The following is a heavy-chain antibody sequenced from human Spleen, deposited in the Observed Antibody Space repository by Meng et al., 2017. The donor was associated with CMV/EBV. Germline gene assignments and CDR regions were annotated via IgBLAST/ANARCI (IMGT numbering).Heavy chain of an antibody. V-gene: IGHV1-8*01. CDR3: AQTSSDFWSGYFGNWFDP. J-gene: IGHJ5*02. CDR2: IDPNSGNT. D-gene: IGHD3-3*01. Sequence: YTFTSYDLNWVRQATGQGLEWMGWIDPNSGNTGYAQKFQGRVTMTRNTSISTAYMELSSLTSDDTAVYYCAQTSSDFWSGYFGNWFDPWGQGTLVTVSS. CDR1: YTFTSYD.